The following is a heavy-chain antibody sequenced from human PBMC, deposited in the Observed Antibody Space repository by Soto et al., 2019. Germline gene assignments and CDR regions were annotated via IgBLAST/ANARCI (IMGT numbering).Heavy chain of an antibody. Sequence: GGSLRLSCAASGFTFSGYAMSWVRQAPGKGLEWVSTINGGADRTYYAESVKGRFTISRDNSKNTLYLQMNSLRAEDTAVYYCAKGIVYYYDSSGYFAYWGQGTLVTVSS. D-gene: IGHD3-22*01. CDR1: GFTFSGYA. CDR3: AKGIVYYYDSSGYFAY. V-gene: IGHV3-23*01. CDR2: INGGADRT. J-gene: IGHJ4*02.